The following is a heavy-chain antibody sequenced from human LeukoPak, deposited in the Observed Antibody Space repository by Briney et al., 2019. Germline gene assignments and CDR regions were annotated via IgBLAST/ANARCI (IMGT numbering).Heavy chain of an antibody. CDR3: ARTASYSGNYYGYFQH. Sequence: GGSLRLSCAASGFTFSSYWLHWVRQAPGKGLVWVSRINIDGSSISYADSVKGRFTISRDDAKNTLYLQMNSLRAEGTAVYYCARTASYSGNYYGYFQHWGQGTLVTVSS. V-gene: IGHV3-74*01. D-gene: IGHD1-26*01. J-gene: IGHJ1*01. CDR1: GFTFSSYW. CDR2: INIDGSSI.